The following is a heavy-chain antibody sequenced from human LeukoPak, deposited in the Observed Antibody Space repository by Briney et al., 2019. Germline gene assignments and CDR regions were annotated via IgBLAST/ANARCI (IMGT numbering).Heavy chain of an antibody. CDR1: GFTFRTHD. D-gene: IGHD5-18*01. J-gene: IGHJ4*02. CDR2: IGTAGDT. V-gene: IGHV3-13*01. Sequence: LAGGSLRLSCAASGFTFRTHDMHWVRQATGKGLEWVSAIGTAGDTYYPGSVKGRFTVSREDGKNSLYLQMNSLRAGDTAVYYCARRYGSNYGPLAFWGQGTLVTVSS. CDR3: ARRYGSNYGPLAF.